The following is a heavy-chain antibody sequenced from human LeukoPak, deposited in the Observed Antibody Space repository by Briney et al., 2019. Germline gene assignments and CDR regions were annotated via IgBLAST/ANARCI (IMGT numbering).Heavy chain of an antibody. CDR1: GYSFTSYW. V-gene: IGHV5-51*01. CDR2: IYPGDSDT. J-gene: IGHJ4*02. D-gene: IGHD3-10*01. CDR3: ARQSRDGSKTRGYYFDS. Sequence: GESLKISCKGSGYSFTSYWIGWVRQMPGKGLEWMGIIYPGDSDTRYSPSFQGQVTISADKSIDTVYLQWSSLKASDTATYYCARQSRDGSKTRGYYFDSWGQGTLVTVSS.